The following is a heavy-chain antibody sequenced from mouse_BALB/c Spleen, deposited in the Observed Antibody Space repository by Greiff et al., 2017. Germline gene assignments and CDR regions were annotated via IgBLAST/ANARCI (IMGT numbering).Heavy chain of an antibody. CDR2: IWAGGST. J-gene: IGHJ3*01. Sequence: VKVVESGPGLVAPSQSLSITCTVSGFSLTSYGVHWVRQPPGKGLEWLGVIWAGGSTNYNSALMSRLSISKDNSKSQVFLKMNSLQTDDTAMYYCARVDYDVGAWFAYWGQGTLVTVSA. D-gene: IGHD2-4*01. CDR3: ARVDYDVGAWFAY. CDR1: GFSLTSYG. V-gene: IGHV2-9*02.